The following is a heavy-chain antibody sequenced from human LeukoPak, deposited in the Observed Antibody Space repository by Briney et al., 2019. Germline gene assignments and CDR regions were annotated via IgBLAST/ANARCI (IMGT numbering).Heavy chain of an antibody. Sequence: SETLSLTCTVSGGSISSSRYYWGWIRQPPGKGLEWIGSIYDGGSTYYNPSLKSRVTISVDTSKKQFSLKLNSVTAADTAVYYCARDWAEWGQGTLVTVSS. V-gene: IGHV4-39*07. J-gene: IGHJ4*02. CDR3: ARDWAE. CDR1: GGSISSSRYY. CDR2: IYDGGST. D-gene: IGHD7-27*01.